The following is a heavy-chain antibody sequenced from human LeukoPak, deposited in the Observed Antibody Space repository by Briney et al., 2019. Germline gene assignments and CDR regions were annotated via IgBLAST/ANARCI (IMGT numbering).Heavy chain of an antibody. CDR3: ARVGRTGYYYYYMDV. J-gene: IGHJ6*03. Sequence: PSETLSLTCTVSGGSISSYYWSWIRQPPGKGLEWIGYIYYSGSTNYNPPLKSRVTISVDTSKNQFSLKLSSVTAADTAVYYCARVGRTGYYYYYMDVWGKGTTVTVSS. D-gene: IGHD3/OR15-3a*01. V-gene: IGHV4-59*01. CDR2: IYYSGST. CDR1: GGSISSYY.